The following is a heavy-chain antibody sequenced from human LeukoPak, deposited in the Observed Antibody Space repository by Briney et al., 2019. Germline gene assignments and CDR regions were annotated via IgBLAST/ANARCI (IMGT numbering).Heavy chain of an antibody. CDR3: ASMLGSGSGTYLFGF. J-gene: IGHJ4*02. CDR1: GGSISSYY. CDR2: IYYSGGT. D-gene: IGHD3-10*01. Sequence: SETLSLTCTVSGGSISSYYWSWIRQPPGKGLEWIGYIYYSGGTNYNPSLKSRVTISLDTSKNQFSLKLSSVTAADTAGYYCASMLGSGSGTYLFGFWGQGTLVTVSS. V-gene: IGHV4-59*01.